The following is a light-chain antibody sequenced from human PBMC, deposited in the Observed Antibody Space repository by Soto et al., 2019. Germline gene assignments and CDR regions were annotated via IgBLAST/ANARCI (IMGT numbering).Light chain of an antibody. J-gene: IGKJ1*01. CDR3: QQSYSTPGT. CDR2: AAS. CDR1: RSISSY. Sequence: DIQMTQSPSSLSASVGDRVTITCRASRSISSYLNWYQQKPGKAPKLLIYAASSLQSGVPSRFSGSGSGTDFTLTISSLQPEDFATYYCQQSYSTPGTFGQGTKV. V-gene: IGKV1-39*01.